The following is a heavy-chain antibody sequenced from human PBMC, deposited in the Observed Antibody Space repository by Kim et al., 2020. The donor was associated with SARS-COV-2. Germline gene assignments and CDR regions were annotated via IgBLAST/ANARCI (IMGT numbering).Heavy chain of an antibody. CDR1: GGSFSGYY. V-gene: IGHV4-34*01. CDR3: ASYSETTVTTGYYYYGMDV. J-gene: IGHJ6*02. CDR2: INHSGST. Sequence: SETLSLTCAVYGGSFSGYYWSWIRQPPGKGLEWIGEINHSGSTNYNPSLKSRVTISVDTSKNQFSLKLSSVTAADTAVYYCASYSETTVTTGYYYYGMDVWGQGTTVTVSS. D-gene: IGHD4-17*01.